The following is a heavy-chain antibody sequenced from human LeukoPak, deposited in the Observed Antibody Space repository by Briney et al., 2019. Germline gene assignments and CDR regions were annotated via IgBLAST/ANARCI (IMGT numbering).Heavy chain of an antibody. CDR1: GGPISSGDYY. Sequence: SQTLSLTCTVSGGPISSGDYYWSWIRQPPGKGLEWIGYIYYSGSTYYNPSLRSRVTISVDTSKNKFSLKLSSVTAADTAVYYCARDGNWGFGWFDPWGQGTLVTVSS. CDR2: IYYSGST. D-gene: IGHD7-27*01. CDR3: ARDGNWGFGWFDP. V-gene: IGHV4-30-4*08. J-gene: IGHJ5*02.